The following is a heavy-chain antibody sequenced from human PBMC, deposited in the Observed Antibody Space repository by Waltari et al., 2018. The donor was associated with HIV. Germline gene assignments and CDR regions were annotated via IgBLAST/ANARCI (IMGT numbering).Heavy chain of an antibody. V-gene: IGHV4-59*11. CDR2: IYYSGNT. D-gene: IGHD5-12*01. CDR1: GGSISSQY. J-gene: IGHJ4*02. CDR3: TRDNGGWLRGGGFDY. Sequence: QVQLQESGPGLVKPSETLSLTCTVSGGSISSQYWSWIRQAPGKGLEWIWYIYYSGNTNYNPSLKSRVTISVDTSKNQFSLKLSSVTAADTAVYYCTRDNGGWLRGGGFDYWGQGTLVTVSS.